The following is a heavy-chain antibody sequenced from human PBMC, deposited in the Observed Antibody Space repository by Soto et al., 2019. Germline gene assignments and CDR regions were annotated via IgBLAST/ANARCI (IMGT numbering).Heavy chain of an antibody. J-gene: IGHJ6*02. V-gene: IGHV3-74*01. CDR1: GFTFTNYW. CDR3: ARSGTSNSGMDV. Sequence: EVQLVESGEGLVQRGGSLRLSCAASGFTFTNYWMHWVRQVPGKGLVWVSRINSDGSHTTYADSVKGRFTISRDNAQNTLFLQMNSLRAEDTAVYYCARSGTSNSGMDVWGRGTTVTVSS. D-gene: IGHD1-7*01. CDR2: INSDGSHT.